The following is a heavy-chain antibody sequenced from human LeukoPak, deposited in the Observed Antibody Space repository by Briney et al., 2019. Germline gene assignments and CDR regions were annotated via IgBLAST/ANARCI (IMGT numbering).Heavy chain of an antibody. D-gene: IGHD6-25*01. CDR2: IFYSGTT. Sequence: SETLSLTCIVSGGSIRSNSYYWGWIRQPPGKGLEWIGSIFYSGTTYYNPSLKSRVTISVDTSKNQFSLKLSSVTAADTAVYYCARTSGYLSFWFDPWGQGTLVTASS. J-gene: IGHJ5*02. CDR1: GGSIRSNSYY. V-gene: IGHV4-39*01. CDR3: ARTSGYLSFWFDP.